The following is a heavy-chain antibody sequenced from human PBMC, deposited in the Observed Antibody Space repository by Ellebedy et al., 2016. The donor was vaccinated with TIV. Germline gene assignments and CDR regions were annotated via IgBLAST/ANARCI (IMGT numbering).Heavy chain of an antibody. Sequence: GESLKISXAASGFIFGSAAMSWVRQSPGKGPEWVSGISGSGKSTYYADSVKGRFTISRDNSNNTLQLHMSTLGAGDTAVYYCAKLPPFDILTGFSRFAYFDHWGQGVLVTVSS. V-gene: IGHV3-23*01. J-gene: IGHJ4*02. CDR2: ISGSGKST. CDR3: AKLPPFDILTGFSRFAYFDH. CDR1: GFIFGSAA. D-gene: IGHD3-9*01.